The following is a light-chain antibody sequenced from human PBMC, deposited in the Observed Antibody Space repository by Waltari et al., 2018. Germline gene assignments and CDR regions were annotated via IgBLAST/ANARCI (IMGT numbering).Light chain of an antibody. J-gene: IGLJ2*01. Sequence: QSALTQPPSSSGSPGQSVTISCTGTSSDVGGSKYVSWYQQHPGKAPKLIIYEVKNRPSGVPVRFSGAKSGNTASLTVSGLQAEDEAYYYCSSYAGSNNYVLFGGGTKLTVL. V-gene: IGLV2-8*01. CDR2: EVK. CDR1: SSDVGGSKY. CDR3: SSYAGSNNYVL.